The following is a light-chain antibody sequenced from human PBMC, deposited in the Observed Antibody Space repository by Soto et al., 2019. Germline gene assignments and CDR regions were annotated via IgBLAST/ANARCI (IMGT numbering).Light chain of an antibody. V-gene: IGKV1-27*01. J-gene: IGKJ3*01. CDR2: AAS. CDR1: QDISNY. CDR3: QKYNSDPFT. Sequence: DIQMTQSPSSLSAYVGDRVTITCRASQDISNYLVWYQQKPGKVPELLIYAASTLHSGVPSRFSGSGSGTDFTLTISSLQPEDVASYYCQKYNSDPFTFSPGTKVDIK.